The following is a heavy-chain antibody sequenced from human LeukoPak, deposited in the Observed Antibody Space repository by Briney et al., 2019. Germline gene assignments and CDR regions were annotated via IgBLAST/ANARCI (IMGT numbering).Heavy chain of an antibody. CDR1: GGTFNNSA. J-gene: IGHJ5*02. Sequence: PSVKVSCKTSGGTFNNSAISWVRQAPGQGLEWLGGIMPLFGTASYAQKFQGRVTITKDESTRTVYLELTSLTSDDTAVYYCARDVHGDYGSGWFDPWGQGTLVSVSS. D-gene: IGHD4-17*01. CDR2: IMPLFGTA. V-gene: IGHV1-69*05. CDR3: ARDVHGDYGSGWFDP.